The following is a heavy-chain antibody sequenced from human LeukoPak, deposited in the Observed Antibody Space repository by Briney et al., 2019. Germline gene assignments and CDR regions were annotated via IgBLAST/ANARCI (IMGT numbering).Heavy chain of an antibody. J-gene: IGHJ2*01. CDR3: ARNSGSYGYWYFDL. Sequence: SETLSLTCTVSGGSITSSYWSWIRQPPGKGLEWIGYIFYSGSTNYNPSLKSRVTISLDTSKNQFSLKLSSVTAAGTAVFYCARNSGSYGYWYFDLWGRGTLVTVSS. V-gene: IGHV4-59*01. CDR2: IFYSGST. D-gene: IGHD1-26*01. CDR1: GGSITSSY.